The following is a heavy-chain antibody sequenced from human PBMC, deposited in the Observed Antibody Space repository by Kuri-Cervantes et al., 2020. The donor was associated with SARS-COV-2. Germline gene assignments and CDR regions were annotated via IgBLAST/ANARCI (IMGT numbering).Heavy chain of an antibody. CDR1: GFTFSSYA. CDR2: ISSNGGST. J-gene: IGHJ4*01. CDR3: VRDGDHWNFDY. V-gene: IGHV3-64D*06. D-gene: IGHD1-1*01. Sequence: GESLKISCSASGFTFSSYAMHWVRQAPGKGLEYVSAISSNGGSTYYADSVKGRFTISRDNSKNTLYLQVSSLRAEDTAVYYCVRDGDHWNFDYWGQGTLVTVSS.